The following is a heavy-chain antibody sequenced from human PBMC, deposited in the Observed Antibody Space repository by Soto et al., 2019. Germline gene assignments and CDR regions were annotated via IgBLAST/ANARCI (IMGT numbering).Heavy chain of an antibody. CDR2: ISHDGKDK. V-gene: IGHV3-30*03. D-gene: IGHD3-10*01. J-gene: IGHJ4*02. Sequence: QMQLVESGGGVVQPGRSLRVSCATSGFAFSYYGIHWVRQAPGKGLEWVADISHDGKDKWYADSVKGRFTISRDNSENTLYLQMNGMRSEDTAVYLSASGDGRNGHDTRFDYWGQGTLVTVSS. CDR3: ASGDGRNGHDTRFDY. CDR1: GFAFSYYG.